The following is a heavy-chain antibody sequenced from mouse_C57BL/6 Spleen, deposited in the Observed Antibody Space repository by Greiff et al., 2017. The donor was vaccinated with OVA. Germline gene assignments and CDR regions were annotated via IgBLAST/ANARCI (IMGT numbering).Heavy chain of an antibody. CDR3: TRVEGDAMDY. CDR1: GFTFSNYW. V-gene: IGHV6-3*01. Sequence: EVQVVESGGGLVQPAGSMKLSCVASGFTFSNYWMNWVRQSPEKGLEWVAQIRLKSDNYATHYAESVKGRFTISRDDSKSSVYLQMNNLRAEDTGIYYCTRVEGDAMDYWGQGTSVTVSS. J-gene: IGHJ4*01. CDR2: IRLKSDNYAT.